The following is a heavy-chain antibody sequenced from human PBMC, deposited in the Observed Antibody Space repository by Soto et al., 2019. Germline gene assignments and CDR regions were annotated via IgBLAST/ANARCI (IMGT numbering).Heavy chain of an antibody. V-gene: IGHV3-33*01. D-gene: IGHD2-2*01. CDR2: IWYDGSNK. CDR1: GFTFSSYG. Sequence: PGGSLRLSCAASGFTFSSYGMHWVRQAPGKGLEWVAVIWYDGSNKYYADSVKGRFTISRDNSKNTLYLQMNSLRAEDTAVYYCVRDLLVTPMPYFYYGMDVWGQGTTVTVYS. CDR3: VRDLLVTPMPYFYYGMDV. J-gene: IGHJ6*02.